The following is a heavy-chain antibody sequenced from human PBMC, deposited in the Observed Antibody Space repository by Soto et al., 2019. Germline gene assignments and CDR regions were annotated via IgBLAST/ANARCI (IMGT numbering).Heavy chain of an antibody. V-gene: IGHV1-69*01. CDR3: ARSKGSSTSLEIYYYCYYGMEV. D-gene: IGHD2-2*01. CDR1: GGTFSSYA. J-gene: IGHJ6*02. CDR2: MIPISETT. Sequence: QVQLVQSGAEVKKPGSSVKVSCKASGGTFSSYAISWVLQAPGQGLEWMGVMIPISETTNYEQKFQGRVRITADESKSTAYMELSSLRSEYTAVNYCARSKGSSTSLEIYYYCYYGMEVWGQGTRVTVSS.